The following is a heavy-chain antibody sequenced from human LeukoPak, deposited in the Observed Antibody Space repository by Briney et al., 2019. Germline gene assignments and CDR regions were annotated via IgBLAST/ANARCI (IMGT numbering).Heavy chain of an antibody. CDR3: VVDCSSTSRRRNWFDP. V-gene: IGHV3-23*01. Sequence: GGSLRLSCAASGFTFSSYAMSWVRQTPGKGLEWVSAISGSGGSTYYADSVKGRFTISRDNSKNTLYLQMNSLRAEDTAVYYCVVDCSSTSRRRNWFDPWGQGTLVTVSS. J-gene: IGHJ5*02. CDR1: GFTFSSYA. CDR2: ISGSGGST. D-gene: IGHD2-2*01.